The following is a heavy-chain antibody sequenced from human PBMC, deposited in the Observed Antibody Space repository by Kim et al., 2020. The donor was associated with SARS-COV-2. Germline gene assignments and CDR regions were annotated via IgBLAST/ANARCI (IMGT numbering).Heavy chain of an antibody. CDR1: GFTFSSYA. Sequence: GGSLRLSCAASGFTFSSYAMHWVRQAPGKGLEWVAVISYDGSNKYYADSVKGRFTISRDNSKNTLYLQMNSLRAEDTAVYYCARTPNWGSHYYYGMDVWGQGTTVTVSS. J-gene: IGHJ6*02. CDR2: ISYDGSNK. V-gene: IGHV3-30-3*01. CDR3: ARTPNWGSHYYYGMDV. D-gene: IGHD7-27*01.